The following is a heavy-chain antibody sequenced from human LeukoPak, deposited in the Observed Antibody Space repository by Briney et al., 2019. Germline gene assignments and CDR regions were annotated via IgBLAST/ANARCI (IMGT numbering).Heavy chain of an antibody. CDR3: ARGTLAITMIVVVITNRVYFDY. V-gene: IGHV4-34*01. D-gene: IGHD3-22*01. J-gene: IGHJ4*02. Sequence: PSETLSLTCAVYGGSFSGYYWSWIRQPPGKGLEWIGEINHSGSTNYNPSLKSRVTISVDTSKNQFSLKLSSVTAADTAVYYCARGTLAITMIVVVITNRVYFDYWGQGTLVTVPS. CDR2: INHSGST. CDR1: GGSFSGYY.